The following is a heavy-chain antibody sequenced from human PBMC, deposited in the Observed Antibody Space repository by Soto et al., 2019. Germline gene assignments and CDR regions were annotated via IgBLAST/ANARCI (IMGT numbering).Heavy chain of an antibody. CDR3: AKAGIYFSSSLTLYDFDY. J-gene: IGHJ4*02. Sequence: PGGSLRLSCATSGFTFSSYAMSWVRQAPGKGLEWVSAISGSGGSTYYADSVKGRFTISRDNSKNTLYLQMNSLRAEDTAVYYCAKAGIYFSSSLTLYDFDYWGQGTLVTVSS. CDR2: ISGSGGST. CDR1: GFTFSSYA. D-gene: IGHD6-13*01. V-gene: IGHV3-23*01.